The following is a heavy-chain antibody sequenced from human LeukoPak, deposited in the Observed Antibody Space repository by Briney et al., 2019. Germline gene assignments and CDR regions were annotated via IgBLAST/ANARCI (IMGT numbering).Heavy chain of an antibody. CDR3: AKDRGEVGEFFSAFDI. J-gene: IGHJ3*02. V-gene: IGHV3-20*04. CDR2: INWNGGRT. D-gene: IGHD3-10*01. CDR1: GFTFDDYG. Sequence: PGGSLRHSCAASGFTFDDYGMSWVRHAPGKGLEWGSGINWNGGRTDSADSVKGRFTISREKAKISLYLQMNSLRAEDTAVYYCAKDRGEVGEFFSAFDIWGQGTMVTVSS.